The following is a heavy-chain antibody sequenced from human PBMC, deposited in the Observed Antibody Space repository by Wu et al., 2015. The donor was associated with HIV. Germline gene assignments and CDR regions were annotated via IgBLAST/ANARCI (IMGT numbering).Heavy chain of an antibody. CDR3: ARQYALGYSSSWWYGMDV. D-gene: IGHD6-13*01. CDR1: GGTFSSYA. CDR2: IIPIFGTA. J-gene: IGHJ6*02. V-gene: IGHV1-69*12. Sequence: QVQLVQSGAEVKKPGSSVKVSCKASGGTFSSYAISWVRQAPGQGLEWMGGIIPIFGTANYAQKFQGRVTITADESTSTAYMELSSLRSEDTAVYYCARQYALGYSSSWWYGMDVWGQGTTVTVSS.